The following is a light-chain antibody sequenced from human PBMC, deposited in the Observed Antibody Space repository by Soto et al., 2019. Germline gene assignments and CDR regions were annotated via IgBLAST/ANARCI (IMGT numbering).Light chain of an antibody. Sequence: DIQMTQSPSTLSGSVGDRVTITFRASQTISSWLAWYQQKPGKAPKLLIYKASTLKSGVPSRFSGSGSGTEFTLTISSLQPDDFAVYSCHQYGRSPRTFGQGTRLEI. CDR2: KAS. V-gene: IGKV1-5*03. J-gene: IGKJ5*01. CDR1: QTISSW. CDR3: HQYGRSPRT.